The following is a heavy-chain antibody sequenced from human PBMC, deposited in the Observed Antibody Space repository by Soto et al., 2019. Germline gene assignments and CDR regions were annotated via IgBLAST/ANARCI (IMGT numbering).Heavy chain of an antibody. CDR2: TYYRSKWYN. CDR3: ARASELLGPFDY. V-gene: IGHV6-1*01. CDR1: GDSVSSNSAA. D-gene: IGHD1-26*01. Sequence: SQTLSLTCAISGDSVSSNSAAWNWIRQSPSRGLEWLGRTYYRSKWYNDYAVSVKSRITINPDTSKNQFSLQMTSVTPEDTAVYYCARASELLGPFDYWGQGTLVPVSS. J-gene: IGHJ4*02.